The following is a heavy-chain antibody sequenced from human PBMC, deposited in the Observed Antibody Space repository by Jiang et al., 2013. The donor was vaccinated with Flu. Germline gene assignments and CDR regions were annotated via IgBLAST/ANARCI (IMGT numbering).Heavy chain of an antibody. CDR1: YG. CDR2: ISAYNGNT. V-gene: IGHV1-18*01. Sequence: YGISWVRQAPGQGLEWMGWISAYNGNTNYAQKLQGRVTMTTDTSTSTAYMELRSLRSDDTAVYYCAREGSIAAAGPIPPYFDYWGRGTLVTVSS. CDR3: AREGSIAAAGPIPPYFDY. D-gene: IGHD6-13*01. J-gene: IGHJ4*02.